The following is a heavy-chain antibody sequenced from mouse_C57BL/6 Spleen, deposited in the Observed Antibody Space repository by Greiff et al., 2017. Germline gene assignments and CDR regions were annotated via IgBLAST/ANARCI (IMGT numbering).Heavy chain of an antibody. Sequence: QVQLQQPGAELVMPGASVKLSCKASGYTFTSYWMHWVKQRPGQGLEWIGEIDPSDSYTNYNQKFKGKSTLTVDKSSSTAYMQLSSLTSEDSAVYYCARSCYCYGSRPFYFAMDYWGQGTSVTVSS. CDR1: GYTFTSYW. V-gene: IGHV1-69*01. CDR2: IDPSDSYT. CDR3: ARSCYCYGSRPFYFAMDY. J-gene: IGHJ4*01. D-gene: IGHD1-1*01.